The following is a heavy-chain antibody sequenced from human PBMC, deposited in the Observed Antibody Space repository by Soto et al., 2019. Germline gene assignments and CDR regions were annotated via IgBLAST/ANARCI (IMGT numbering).Heavy chain of an antibody. CDR3: ARARATIAAAAIFDC. Sequence: TLSLTCAVSGGSISTSNWWSWVRQPPGKGLEWIGEVYRTGSTNYNPSPESRLTISVDKSKNQFSLKLTSVTAADTAVYYCARARATIAAAAIFDCWGQGTLVTVSS. J-gene: IGHJ4*02. CDR2: VYRTGST. D-gene: IGHD6-13*01. V-gene: IGHV4-4*02. CDR1: GGSISTSNW.